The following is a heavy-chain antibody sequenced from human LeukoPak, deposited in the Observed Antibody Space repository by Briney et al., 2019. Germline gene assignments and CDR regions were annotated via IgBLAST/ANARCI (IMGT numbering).Heavy chain of an antibody. V-gene: IGHV1-18*01. CDR1: GYTFSSYG. D-gene: IGHD3-9*01. Sequence: ASVKVSCKASGYTFSSYGISWVRQAPGQGLEWMGRISAYNGNTNHAQKLQGRVTMTIDTSTTAYMELRSLRSDDTAVYYCARNRVGGAPYDILTGFSDWGQGTLVTVSS. CDR2: ISAYNGNT. J-gene: IGHJ4*02. CDR3: ARNRVGGAPYDILTGFSD.